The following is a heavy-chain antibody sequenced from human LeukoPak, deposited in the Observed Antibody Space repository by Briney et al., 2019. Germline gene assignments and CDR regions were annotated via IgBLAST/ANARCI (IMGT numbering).Heavy chain of an antibody. CDR2: IGTAGDT. J-gene: IGHJ4*02. Sequence: TGGSLRLSCAASGFTFSSYDMHWVRQATGKGLEWVSAIGTAGDTYYPGSVKGRFTISRENAKNSLYLQMNSLRAGDAAVYYCARGETTLSGNGGSIDDWGQGTLVTVSS. CDR1: GFTFSSYD. CDR3: ARGETTLSGNGGSIDD. D-gene: IGHD4-17*01. V-gene: IGHV3-13*01.